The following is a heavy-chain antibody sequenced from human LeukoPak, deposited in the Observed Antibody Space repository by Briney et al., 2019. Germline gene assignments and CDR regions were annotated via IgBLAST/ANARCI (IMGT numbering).Heavy chain of an antibody. D-gene: IGHD1-26*01. V-gene: IGHV4-34*01. Sequence: SETLSLTCAVYGGSFSGYYWSWIRQPPGKGLEWIGEINHSGSTNYNPSLKSRVTMSVDTSKNQFSLKLSSVTAADTAVYYCARSEWELPFDYWGQGTLVTVSS. J-gene: IGHJ4*02. CDR1: GGSFSGYY. CDR3: ARSEWELPFDY. CDR2: INHSGST.